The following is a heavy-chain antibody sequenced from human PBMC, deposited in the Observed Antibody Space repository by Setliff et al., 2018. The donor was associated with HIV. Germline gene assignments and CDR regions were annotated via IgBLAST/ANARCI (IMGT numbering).Heavy chain of an antibody. D-gene: IGHD6-13*01. CDR1: GFSISSDYY. CDR2: ISFRGST. CDR3: TGPAMAAAGSLEYYYDYCMDV. V-gene: IGHV4-38-2*02. J-gene: IGHJ6*02. Sequence: SETLSLTCTVSGFSISSDYYWGWIRQPPGKGLEWVGTISFRGSTSYNPSLKSRVTISLDTSKSQFSLNLNSVTAADAAVYYCTGPAMAAAGSLEYYYDYCMDVWGQGTTVTVSS.